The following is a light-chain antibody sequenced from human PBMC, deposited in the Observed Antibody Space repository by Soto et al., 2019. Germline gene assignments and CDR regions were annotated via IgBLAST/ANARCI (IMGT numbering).Light chain of an antibody. CDR3: CSYAGSSTFHVV. Sequence: QSGLTQPASVSGSPGQSITISCTGTSSDVGSYNLVSWYQQHPGKAPKLMIYEGSKRPSGVSNRFSGSKSGNTASLTISGLQAEDEADYYCCSYAGSSTFHVVFGGGTQLTVL. V-gene: IGLV2-23*03. CDR2: EGS. J-gene: IGLJ2*01. CDR1: SSDVGSYNL.